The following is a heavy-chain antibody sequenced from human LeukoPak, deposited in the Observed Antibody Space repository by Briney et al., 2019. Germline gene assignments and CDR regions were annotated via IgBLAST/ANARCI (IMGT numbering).Heavy chain of an antibody. D-gene: IGHD3-3*01. CDR3: ARDLYDFWSGSPHMDV. CDR1: GFTFSSYE. V-gene: IGHV3-48*03. CDR2: ISSSGSTI. Sequence: PGGPLRLSCAASGFTFSSYEMNWVRQAPGKGLEWVSYISSSGSTIYYADSVKGRFTISRDNAKNSLYLQMNSLRAEDTAVYYCARDLYDFWSGSPHMDVWGKRTTVTVSS. J-gene: IGHJ6*03.